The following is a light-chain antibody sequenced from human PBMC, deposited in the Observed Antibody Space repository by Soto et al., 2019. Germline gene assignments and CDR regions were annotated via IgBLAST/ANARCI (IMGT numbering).Light chain of an antibody. CDR2: AAS. V-gene: IGKV1-5*01. Sequence: DIQMPQSPSTLSASVGDRVTITCRASQSISTWLAWYQQKPGKAPNLLIYAASSLHSGVPPRFSGSGSGTEFTLTIASLQPDDVATYYCQQYNIHSTFGQGTKLEIK. J-gene: IGKJ2*01. CDR1: QSISTW. CDR3: QQYNIHST.